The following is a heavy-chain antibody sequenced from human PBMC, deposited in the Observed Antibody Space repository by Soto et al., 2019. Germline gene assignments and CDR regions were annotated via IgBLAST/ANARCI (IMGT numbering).Heavy chain of an antibody. V-gene: IGHV3-48*02. D-gene: IGHD3-3*01. J-gene: IGHJ4*02. CDR2: ISSSGSTI. CDR3: ARAGYRSVDY. CDR1: GFTFSSYS. Sequence: EVQLVESGGGLVQPGGSLRLSCAASGFTFSSYSMNWFRQAPGKGLEWVSYISSSGSTIYYADSVRGRFTISRDNANNSLYLQMNSLRDEDTAVYYCARAGYRSVDYWGQGTLVTVSS.